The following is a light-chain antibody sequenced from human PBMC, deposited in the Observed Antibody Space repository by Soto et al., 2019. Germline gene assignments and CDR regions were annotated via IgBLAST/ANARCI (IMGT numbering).Light chain of an antibody. CDR3: QQHFMSPRT. CDR1: QRVGSDY. V-gene: IGKV3-20*01. J-gene: IGKJ2*01. Sequence: EIVLTQSPGTLSLSPGERASFSCRASQRVGSDYLGGYQHKPGQSPRLLMRTASRRATGIPDRFSGSGSGTDFTLTINNLDPEDSAVYYCQQHFMSPRTFGQGTKVDIK. CDR2: TAS.